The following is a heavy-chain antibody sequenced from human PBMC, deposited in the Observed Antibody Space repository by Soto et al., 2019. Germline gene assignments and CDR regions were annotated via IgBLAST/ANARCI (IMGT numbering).Heavy chain of an antibody. CDR1: GFTFSSYA. CDR3: GRDRDSQGDYGRDA. J-gene: IGHJ6*04. D-gene: IGHD2-15*01. CDR2: ISYDGSNK. Sequence: QVQLVESGGGVVQPGRSLRLSCAASGFTFSSYAMHWVRQAPGKGLEWVAVISYDGSNKYYADSVKGRFTISRDNSKNPWNRQRNSRGAEETAGYYGGRDRDSQGDYGRDAGGKGTTVTVPP. V-gene: IGHV3-30-3*01.